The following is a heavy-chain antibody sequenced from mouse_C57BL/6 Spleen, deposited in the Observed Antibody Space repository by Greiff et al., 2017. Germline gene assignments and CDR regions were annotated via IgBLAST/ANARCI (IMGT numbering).Heavy chain of an antibody. CDR2: ISYSGST. CDR3: AREDYGYGFAY. CDR1: GYSITSGYD. V-gene: IGHV3-1*01. J-gene: IGHJ3*01. Sequence: VQLQQSGPGMVKPSQSLSLTCTVTGYSITSGYDWHWIRHFPGNKLEWMGYISYSGSTNYNPSLKSRISITHDTSKNHFFLKLNSVTTEDTATYYCAREDYGYGFAYWGQGTLVTVSA. D-gene: IGHD2-2*01.